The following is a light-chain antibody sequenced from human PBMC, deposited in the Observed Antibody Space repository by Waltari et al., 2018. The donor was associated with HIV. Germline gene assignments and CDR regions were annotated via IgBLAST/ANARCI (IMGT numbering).Light chain of an antibody. V-gene: IGKV1-33*01. CDR1: QDITNY. CDR3: QQYDNLPLT. J-gene: IGKJ4*01. Sequence: DIQMTQSPSSLSASVGDRVTITCQASQDITNYLNWYQPKPGKAPKLLIYGASSLETGVPSRFSGSGSGTDFTFTISSLQPEDIATYYCQQYDNLPLTFGGGTKVEIK. CDR2: GAS.